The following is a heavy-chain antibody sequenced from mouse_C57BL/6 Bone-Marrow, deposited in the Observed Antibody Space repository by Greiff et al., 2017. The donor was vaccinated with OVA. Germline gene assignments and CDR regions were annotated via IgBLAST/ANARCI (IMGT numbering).Heavy chain of an antibody. CDR3: ARPFITTEKYYFDY. CDR1: GYTFTNYN. CDR2: INPNNGGT. Sequence: EVQLQQSGPELVKPGASVKIPCKASGYTFTNYNMDWVKQSHGKSLEWIGDINPNNGGTIYNQKFKGKATLTVDKSSSTPYMELRSLTSEDTAVYYCARPFITTEKYYFDYWGQGTTLTVSS. D-gene: IGHD1-1*01. J-gene: IGHJ2*01. V-gene: IGHV1-18*01.